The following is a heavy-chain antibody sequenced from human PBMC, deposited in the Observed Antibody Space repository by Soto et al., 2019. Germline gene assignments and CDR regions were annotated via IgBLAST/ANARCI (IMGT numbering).Heavy chain of an antibody. CDR3: ARCYSPNYYYYGMDV. CDR2: INAGNGNT. D-gene: IGHD4-4*01. Sequence: AAVKVSCKASGYTFTSYAMHWVRQAPGQRLEWMGWINAGNGNTKYSQKFQGRVTITRDTSASTAYMELSSLRSEDTAVYYCARCYSPNYYYYGMDVWGQGTTVTVYS. J-gene: IGHJ6*02. CDR1: GYTFTSYA. V-gene: IGHV1-3*01.